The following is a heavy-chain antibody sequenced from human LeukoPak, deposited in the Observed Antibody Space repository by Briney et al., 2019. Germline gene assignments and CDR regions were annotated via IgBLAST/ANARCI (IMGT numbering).Heavy chain of an antibody. Sequence: ASVKVSCKASGYTFTGYYMHWVRQAPGQGLEWMGWINPNSGGTNYAQKFQGRVTMTRDTSINTAYMELSRLRSDDTAVYYCARAYNWNDFWFDPWGQGTLVTVSS. J-gene: IGHJ5*02. CDR3: ARAYNWNDFWFDP. V-gene: IGHV1-2*02. CDR1: GYTFTGYY. CDR2: INPNSGGT. D-gene: IGHD1-1*01.